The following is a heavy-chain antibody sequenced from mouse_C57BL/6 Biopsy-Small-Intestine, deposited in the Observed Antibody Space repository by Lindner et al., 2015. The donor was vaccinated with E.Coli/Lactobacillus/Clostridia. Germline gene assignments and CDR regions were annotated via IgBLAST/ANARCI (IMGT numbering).Heavy chain of an antibody. D-gene: IGHD1-1*01. CDR1: GNTFTSYT. CDR2: INPSSGYT. Sequence: VQLQESGAELARPGASVKMSCKASGNTFTSYTMHWVKQRPGQGLEWIGYINPSSGYTKYNQKFKEKATLTADKSSSTSYMQLSSLTPEDSAVYYCARRGLISTVVASPSFDYWGQGTTLTVSS. V-gene: IGHV1-4*01. CDR3: ARRGLISTVVASPSFDY. J-gene: IGHJ2*01.